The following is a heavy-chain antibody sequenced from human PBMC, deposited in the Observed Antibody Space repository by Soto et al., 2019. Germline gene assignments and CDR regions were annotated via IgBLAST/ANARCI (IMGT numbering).Heavy chain of an antibody. J-gene: IGHJ5*02. V-gene: IGHV4-61*01. Sequence: QVQLQESGPGLVKPSETLSLTCTVSGGSVSSDIYYWSWIRQPPGKGLEWIGYIYYSGSTNSNPSLKSRVIILVDTSKNQFSLKLSSVTAADSAVYYCARAERAEAMVFSSVGHWFDPWGQGTLVTVSS. CDR1: GGSVSSDIYY. CDR3: ARAERAEAMVFSSVGHWFDP. D-gene: IGHD5-18*01. CDR2: IYYSGST.